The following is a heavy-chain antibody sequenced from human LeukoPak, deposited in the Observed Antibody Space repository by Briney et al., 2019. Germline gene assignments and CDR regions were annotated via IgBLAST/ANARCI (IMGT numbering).Heavy chain of an antibody. CDR3: ARGNHSYGMDV. V-gene: IGHV1-69*04. CDR2: IIPILGIA. J-gene: IGHJ6*02. CDR1: GGTFSSYA. Sequence: ASVKVSCKASGGTFSSYAISWVRQAPGQGLGWRGRIIPILGIANYAQKFQGRVTITADKSTSTAYMELSSLRSEDTAVYYCARGNHSYGMDVWGQGTTVTVSS.